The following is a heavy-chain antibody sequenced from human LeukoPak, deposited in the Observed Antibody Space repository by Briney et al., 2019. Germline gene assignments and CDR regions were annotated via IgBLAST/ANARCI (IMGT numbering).Heavy chain of an antibody. V-gene: IGHV3-20*04. CDR1: GFTFGNYG. D-gene: IGHD2-21*02. CDR2: INWNGGST. Sequence: GGSLRLSCAASGFTFGNYGMSWVRHAPGKGLEWVSGINWNGGSTGYADSVEGRFTISRDNAKNSQYLQMNSLRVEDTALYYCARAQTYGDSRLLLDYWGQGTLVTVSS. J-gene: IGHJ4*02. CDR3: ARAQTYGDSRLLLDY.